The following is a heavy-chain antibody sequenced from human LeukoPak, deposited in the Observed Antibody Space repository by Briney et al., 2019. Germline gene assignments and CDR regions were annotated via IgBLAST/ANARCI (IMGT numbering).Heavy chain of an antibody. J-gene: IGHJ3*02. Sequence: ASVKVSCTASGYTFTSYGISWVRQAPGQGLEWMRWISAYNGNTNYAQKLQGRVTITTDESTSTAYMELSSLRSEDTAVYYCARSQHSGSSDAFDIWGQGTMVTVSS. V-gene: IGHV1-18*01. CDR2: ISAYNGNT. D-gene: IGHD1-26*01. CDR3: ARSQHSGSSDAFDI. CDR1: GYTFTSYG.